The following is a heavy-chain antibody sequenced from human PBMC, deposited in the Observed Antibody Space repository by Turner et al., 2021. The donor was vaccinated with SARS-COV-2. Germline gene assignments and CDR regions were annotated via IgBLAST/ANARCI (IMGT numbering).Heavy chain of an antibody. J-gene: IGHJ2*01. D-gene: IGHD3-22*01. CDR1: GYILTELS. CDR2: FDPKDGET. CDR3: ATTLVTLIGDWYFDL. Sequence: QVQLVQSGAEVKKPGASVKVSCQVSGYILTELSMHWVRQAPGKGLEWMGGFDPKDGETIYAQKFQGRVTMTKDTSTDTAYMELSSLRSEDTAVYYCATTLVTLIGDWYFDLWGRGTLVTVSS. V-gene: IGHV1-24*01.